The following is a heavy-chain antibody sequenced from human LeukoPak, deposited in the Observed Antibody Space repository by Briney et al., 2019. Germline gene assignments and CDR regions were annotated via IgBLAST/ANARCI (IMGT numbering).Heavy chain of an antibody. V-gene: IGHV3-53*01. CDR1: GFTVSSNY. D-gene: IGHD3-22*01. J-gene: IGHJ4*02. CDR2: IYRGGST. CDR3: ALQNDSSPFDY. Sequence: GGSLRLSCAASGFTVSSNYMSRVRQAPGKGLEWVSVIYRGGSTDYADSVKGRFTISRDNSKNTLYLQMNSLRAEDTAVYYCALQNDSSPFDYWGQGTLVTVSS.